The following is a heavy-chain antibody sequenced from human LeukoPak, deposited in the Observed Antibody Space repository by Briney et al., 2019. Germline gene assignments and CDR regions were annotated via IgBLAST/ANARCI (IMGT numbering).Heavy chain of an antibody. J-gene: IGHJ4*02. Sequence: SETLSLTCTVSGGSISNYYWSWIRQPPGKGLEWIGSIYYSGSTYYNPSLKSRVTISVDTSKNQFSLKLSSVTAADTAVYYCAREEGMVVDYWGQGTLVTVSS. CDR2: IYYSGST. D-gene: IGHD2-15*01. CDR3: AREEGMVVDY. CDR1: GGSISNYY. V-gene: IGHV4-59*12.